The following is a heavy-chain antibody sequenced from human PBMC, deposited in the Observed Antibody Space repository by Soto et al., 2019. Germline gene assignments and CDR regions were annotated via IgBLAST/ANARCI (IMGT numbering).Heavy chain of an antibody. V-gene: IGHV3-23*01. J-gene: IGHJ4*02. Sequence: GGSLRLSCAASEFSFDDYAMSWVRQAPGKGLEWVSSITYTGVSTYYVDSVKGRFTISRDNSKDTLYLQMNSLRAEDTAIYYCAKASVWYPYFDSWGQGTLVTVSS. CDR1: EFSFDDYA. D-gene: IGHD6-13*01. CDR2: ITYTGVST. CDR3: AKASVWYPYFDS.